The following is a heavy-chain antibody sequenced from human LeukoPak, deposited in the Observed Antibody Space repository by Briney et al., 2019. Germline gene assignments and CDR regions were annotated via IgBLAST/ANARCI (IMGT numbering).Heavy chain of an antibody. CDR2: IYHSGST. V-gene: IGHV4-30-2*01. J-gene: IGHJ4*02. D-gene: IGHD2-2*01. CDR3: ASLIVAAAPHTDVDY. CDR1: GGSISSDGYY. Sequence: RSQTLSLTCTVSGGSISSDGYYWSWIRQPLGKLLEWMGYIYHSGSTYYNPSLKSRVTISVDRSKNQFSLKLSSVTAADTAVYYCASLIVAAAPHTDVDYWGQGTLVTVSS.